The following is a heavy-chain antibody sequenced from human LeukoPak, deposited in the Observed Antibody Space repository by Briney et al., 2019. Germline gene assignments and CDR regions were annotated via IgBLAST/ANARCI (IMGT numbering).Heavy chain of an antibody. CDR2: IKGDGSAK. J-gene: IGHJ4*02. V-gene: IGHV3-7*01. CDR3: ARDENWAFGY. CDR1: GFAFSDSW. D-gene: IGHD7-27*01. Sequence: GGSLRLSCAASGFAFSDSWMTWIRQAPGKGLEWVAFIKGDGSAKKYVDSVKGRFTISRDNAKNSLYLQMNSLTDEDTAVYYCARDENWAFGYWAREPWSPSPQ.